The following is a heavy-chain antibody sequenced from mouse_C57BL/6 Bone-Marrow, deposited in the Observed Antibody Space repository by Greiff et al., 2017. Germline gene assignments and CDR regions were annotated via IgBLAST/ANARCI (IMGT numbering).Heavy chain of an antibody. Sequence: QVQLQQPGAELVRPGSSVKLSCKASGYTFTSYWMHWVKQRPIQGLEWIGNIDPSDSETHYNQKFKDKATLTVDKSSSTAYMQLSSLTSEDSAVYYCARGEPWGYYFDYWGQGTTLTVSS. CDR3: ARGEPWGYYFDY. J-gene: IGHJ2*01. CDR2: IDPSDSET. CDR1: GYTFTSYW. V-gene: IGHV1-52*01.